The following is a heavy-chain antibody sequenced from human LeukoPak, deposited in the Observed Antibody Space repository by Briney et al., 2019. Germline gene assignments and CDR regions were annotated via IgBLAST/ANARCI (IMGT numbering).Heavy chain of an antibody. CDR3: AKDRENNYYDGSGYYLDAFDI. CDR2: ISYDGSNK. Sequence: GSLRLSCAASGFTFSSYAMHWVRQAPGKGLEWVAVISYDGSNKYYADSVKGRFTISRDNSKNTLYLQMNSLRAEDTAVYYCAKDRENNYYDGSGYYLDAFDIWGQGTMVTVSS. V-gene: IGHV3-30*04. J-gene: IGHJ3*02. CDR1: GFTFSSYA. D-gene: IGHD3-22*01.